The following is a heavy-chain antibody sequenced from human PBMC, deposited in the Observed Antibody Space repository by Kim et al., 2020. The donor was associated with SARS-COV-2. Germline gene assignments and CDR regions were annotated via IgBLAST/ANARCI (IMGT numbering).Heavy chain of an antibody. D-gene: IGHD3-10*01. CDR3: AKDITGEQDPPNRNPNYYGSGSAGWYYGMDV. CDR1: GFTFDDYA. J-gene: IGHJ6*02. V-gene: IGHV3-9*01. Sequence: GGSLRLSCAASGFTFDDYAMHWVRQAPGKGLEWVSGISWNSGSIGYADSVKGRFTISRDNAKNSLYLQMNSLRAEDTALYYCAKDITGEQDPPNRNPNYYGSGSAGWYYGMDVWGQGTTVTVSS. CDR2: ISWNSGSI.